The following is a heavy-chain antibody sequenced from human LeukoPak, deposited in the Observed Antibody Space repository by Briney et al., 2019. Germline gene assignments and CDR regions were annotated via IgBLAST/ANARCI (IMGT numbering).Heavy chain of an antibody. CDR2: IKQDGSEK. D-gene: IGHD5-24*01. J-gene: IGHJ4*02. V-gene: IGHV3-7*01. CDR1: GFTFSSYW. Sequence: GGSLRLSCAASGFTFSSYWMSWVRQAPGKGLEWVANIKQDGSEKYYVDSVKGRFTISRDNAKNSLYLQMNSLRAEDTAVYYCAGGGSRDGYPRPVYWGQGTLVTVSS. CDR3: AGGGSRDGYPRPVY.